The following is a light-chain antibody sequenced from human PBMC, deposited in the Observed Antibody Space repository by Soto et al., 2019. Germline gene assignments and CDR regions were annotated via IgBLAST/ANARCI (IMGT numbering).Light chain of an antibody. CDR1: SSDVGGYKY. Sequence: QSVLTQPPSASGSPGQSVTISCTGTSSDVGGYKYVSWYQQYPGKAPKLMIYAVSKRPSGVPDRFSGSKSGNTASLTISGLQAEDEADFFCCSYAGNGAWVFGGGTKLTVL. CDR2: AVS. CDR3: CSYAGNGAWV. J-gene: IGLJ3*02. V-gene: IGLV2-8*01.